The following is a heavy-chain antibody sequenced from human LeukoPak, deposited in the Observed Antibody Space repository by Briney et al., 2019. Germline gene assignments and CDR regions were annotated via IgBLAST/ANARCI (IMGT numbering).Heavy chain of an antibody. V-gene: IGHV1-2*02. D-gene: IGHD3-22*01. J-gene: IGHJ4*02. Sequence: ASVKVSCKASGYTFTGYYMHWVRQAPGQGLEWMGWINPNSGGTDYAQKFQGRVTISADKSISTAYLQWSSLKASDTAMYYCARIGTYYYDSSGYYFDYWGQGTLVTVSS. CDR1: GYTFTGYY. CDR3: ARIGTYYYDSSGYYFDY. CDR2: INPNSGGT.